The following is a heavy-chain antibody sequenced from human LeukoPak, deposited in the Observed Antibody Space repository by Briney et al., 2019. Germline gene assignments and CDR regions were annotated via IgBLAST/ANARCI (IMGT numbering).Heavy chain of an antibody. Sequence: AGGSLRLSCAASGFTFSSYAMSWVRQAPGKGLEWVSAISGSGGSTYYADSVKGRFTISRDNSKNTLYLQMNSLRAEDTAVYYCARDSTRNLGLYSSGWYDYWGQGTLVTVSS. D-gene: IGHD6-19*01. J-gene: IGHJ4*02. CDR1: GFTFSSYA. CDR3: ARDSTRNLGLYSSGWYDY. V-gene: IGHV3-23*01. CDR2: ISGSGGST.